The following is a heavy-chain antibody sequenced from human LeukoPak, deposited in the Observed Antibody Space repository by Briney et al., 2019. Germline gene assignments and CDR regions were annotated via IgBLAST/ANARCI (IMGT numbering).Heavy chain of an antibody. D-gene: IGHD6-19*01. CDR2: INTDGSST. J-gene: IGHJ4*02. V-gene: IGHV3-74*01. Sequence: GGSLRLSCAASGSTFSSYWMHWVRQAPGKGLVWVSRINTDGSSTSYADSVKGRFTISRDNAKNTLYLQMNSLRAEDTAVYYCARWSRAVAAFDYWGQGTLVTVSS. CDR1: GSTFSSYW. CDR3: ARWSRAVAAFDY.